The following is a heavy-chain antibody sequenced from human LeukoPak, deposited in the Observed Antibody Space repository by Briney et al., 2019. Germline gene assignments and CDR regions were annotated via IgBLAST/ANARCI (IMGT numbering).Heavy chain of an antibody. CDR3: VRDGGVSGYDLRDY. Sequence: GGSLRLSCAASGFMFSDNWMSWVRQAPGKGLEWVAHINQDGSEEHYMDSAKARFTISRDNSKNSLSLQMNSLRAEDTAVYYCVRDGGVSGYDLRDYWGQGTLVTVSS. CDR2: INQDGSEE. D-gene: IGHD5-12*01. V-gene: IGHV3-7*01. J-gene: IGHJ4*02. CDR1: GFMFSDNW.